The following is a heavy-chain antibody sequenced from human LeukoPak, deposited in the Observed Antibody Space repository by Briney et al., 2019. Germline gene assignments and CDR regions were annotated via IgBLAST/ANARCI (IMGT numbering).Heavy chain of an antibody. Sequence: ASVKVSCKASGYTFTDYYMHWVRQAPGQGLEWMGWINPNNGGTNFAQRFQGRVTMTRDTSISTAYMDLSRLISDDTAVYYCARDAGYCTGGSCWYFDHWGQGTLVTVSS. J-gene: IGHJ4*02. D-gene: IGHD2-15*01. V-gene: IGHV1-2*02. CDR3: ARDAGYCTGGSCWYFDH. CDR1: GYTFTDYY. CDR2: INPNNGGT.